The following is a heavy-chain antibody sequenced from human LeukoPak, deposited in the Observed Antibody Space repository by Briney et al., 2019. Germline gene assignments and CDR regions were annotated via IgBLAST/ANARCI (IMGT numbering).Heavy chain of an antibody. V-gene: IGHV3-23*01. J-gene: IGHJ5*02. CDR2: ISVSGGNT. D-gene: IGHD6-13*01. CDR1: GFTFSSYA. Sequence: GGSLRLSCAASGFTFSSYAMSWVRQAPGKGLEWVSAISVSGGNTYYADSVKGRFTISRDNSKNTLYLQMNSLRAEDTAVYYCAKAAGYRFALSWGQGTLVTVSS. CDR3: AKAAGYRFALS.